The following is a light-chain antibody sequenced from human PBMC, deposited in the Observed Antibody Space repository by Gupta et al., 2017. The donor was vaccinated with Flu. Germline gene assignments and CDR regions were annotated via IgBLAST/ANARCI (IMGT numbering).Light chain of an antibody. J-gene: IGKJ1*01. CDR3: QQYYSTPPR. CDR1: QSVLYSSNNKNY. CDR2: WAS. V-gene: IGKV4-1*01. Sequence: DIVMTQSPESLAVSLGERATTNCKSSQSVLYSSNNKNYLAWYQQKPGQPPKLVIYWASTRESGVPDRFSGSGSGTDFTLTISSLQAEDVAVYYCQQYYSTPPRFGQGTKVEIK.